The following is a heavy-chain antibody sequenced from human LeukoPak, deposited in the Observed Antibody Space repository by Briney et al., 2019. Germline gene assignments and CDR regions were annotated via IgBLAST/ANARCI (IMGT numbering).Heavy chain of an antibody. CDR3: AKAHYGDFLGWFDP. J-gene: IGHJ5*02. CDR2: ISGSGDAT. V-gene: IGHV3-23*01. D-gene: IGHD4-17*01. Sequence: PGGSLRLSCAASGFTFSSYAMSWVRQAPGKGLEWVSAISGSGDATYYADSVKGRFTISRDSSKDTLYLQMNSLRVEDTALYYCAKAHYGDFLGWFDPWGQGTLVTVSS. CDR1: GFTFSSYA.